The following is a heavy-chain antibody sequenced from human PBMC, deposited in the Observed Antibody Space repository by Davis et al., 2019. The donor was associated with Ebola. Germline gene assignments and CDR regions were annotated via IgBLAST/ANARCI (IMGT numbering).Heavy chain of an antibody. CDR1: GGSIISSSSS. CDR2: IYYSAIT. D-gene: IGHD3-3*01. V-gene: IGHV4-39*01. J-gene: IGHJ5*02. Sequence: MPSETLSLTCPVSGGSIISSSSSWGWIRQPPRKGLEWIGSIYYSAITYYNPSLKSRVTISVDTSKNQFSLKLRSVTAADTAVYYCARQGWSGYSLRHWLDPWGRGTLVTVSS. CDR3: ARQGWSGYSLRHWLDP.